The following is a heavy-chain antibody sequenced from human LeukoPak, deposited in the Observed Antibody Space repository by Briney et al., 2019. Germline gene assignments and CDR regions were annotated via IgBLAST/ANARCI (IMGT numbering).Heavy chain of an antibody. J-gene: IGHJ6*03. CDR1: GFTFSSYA. Sequence: GGSLRLSCAASGFTFSSYAMSWVRQAPGKGLEWVSAISGSGGSTYYADSVKGRFTISRDNSKNTLYLQMNSLRAEDTAVYYCAKKGHNRYYYYYMDVWGKGTTVTVSS. CDR3: AKKGHNRYYYYYMDV. CDR2: ISGSGGST. D-gene: IGHD1-14*01. V-gene: IGHV3-23*01.